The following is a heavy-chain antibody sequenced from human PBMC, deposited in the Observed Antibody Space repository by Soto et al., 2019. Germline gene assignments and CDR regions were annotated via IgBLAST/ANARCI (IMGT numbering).Heavy chain of an antibody. Sequence: EVQLVESGGGLVQPGGSLRLSCAASGFTVSSKYMTWVRQAPGKGLEWVSLIQSGGNTYYADSVKGRFTISRDTSENTLHLQMDSLRVEDTAVYYCARDDVLCDGGRCYGIPLDVWGKGKTVTVSS. CDR3: ARDDVLCDGGRCYGIPLDV. CDR2: IQSGGNT. CDR1: GFTVSSKY. V-gene: IGHV3-66*01. D-gene: IGHD2-15*01. J-gene: IGHJ6*04.